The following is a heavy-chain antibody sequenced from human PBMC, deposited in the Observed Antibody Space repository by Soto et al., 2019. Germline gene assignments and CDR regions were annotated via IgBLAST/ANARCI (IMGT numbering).Heavy chain of an antibody. CDR1: GFTFSSYC. D-gene: IGHD4-17*01. CDR2: ISSSSSTI. CDR3: ARGSTPMTLYYFDY. J-gene: IGHJ4*02. Sequence: EVQLVESGGGLVQPGGSLRLSCAASGFTFSSYCMNWVRQAPGKGLEWVSYISSSSSTIYYADSVKGRFTISRDNAKNSLYLQMKSLRAEDTAVYYCARGSTPMTLYYFDYWGQGTLVTVSS. V-gene: IGHV3-48*01.